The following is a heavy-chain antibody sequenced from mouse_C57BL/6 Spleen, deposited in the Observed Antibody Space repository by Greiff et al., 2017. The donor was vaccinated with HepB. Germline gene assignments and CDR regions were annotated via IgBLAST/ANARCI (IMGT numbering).Heavy chain of an antibody. D-gene: IGHD1-1*01. J-gene: IGHJ3*01. CDR3: ARGGSNYYGSSFAY. CDR2: INPSTGGT. CDR1: GYSFTGYY. V-gene: IGHV1-42*01. Sequence: VQLQHSGPELVKPGASVKISCKASGYSFTGYYMNWVKQSPEKSLEWIGEINPSTGGTTYNQKFKAKATLTVDKSSSTAYMQLKSLTSEDSAVYYCARGGSNYYGSSFAYWGQGTLVTVSA.